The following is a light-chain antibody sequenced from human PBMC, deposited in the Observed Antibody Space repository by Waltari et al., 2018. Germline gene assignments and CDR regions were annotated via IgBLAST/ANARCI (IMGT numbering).Light chain of an antibody. V-gene: IGLV2-11*01. CDR3: CSYAGSSTFYV. CDR2: DVN. Sequence: QSALTQPRSVSGSPGQSVTIPCIGTSSDVGGYNYVSWYQQYPGKAPKLVIYDVNKRPSGVPDRFSGSKSGNTASLTISGLQAEDEADYYCCSYAGSSTFYVFGSGTEVTV. CDR1: SSDVGGYNY. J-gene: IGLJ1*01.